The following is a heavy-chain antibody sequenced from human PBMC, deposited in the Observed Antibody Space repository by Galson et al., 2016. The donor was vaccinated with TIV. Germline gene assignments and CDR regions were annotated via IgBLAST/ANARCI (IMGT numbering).Heavy chain of an antibody. Sequence: SVKVSCKASGYTFTSHTMHWVRQAPGQRLEWMGWNNVGNGNTKYVQTFKGRVTITSDTSARIAYMELSTLTSEDTAMYYCARDRLGAKRAFDIWGQGTLVTVSS. CDR2: NNVGNGNT. CDR1: GYTFTSHT. CDR3: ARDRLGAKRAFDI. V-gene: IGHV1-3*01. D-gene: IGHD3-16*01. J-gene: IGHJ3*02.